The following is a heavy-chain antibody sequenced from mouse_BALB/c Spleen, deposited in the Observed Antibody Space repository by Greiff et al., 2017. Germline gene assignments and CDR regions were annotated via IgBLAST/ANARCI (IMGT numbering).Heavy chain of an antibody. Sequence: VKLVESAAELARPGASVKMSCKASGYTFTSYTMHWVKQRPGQGLEWIGYINPSSGYTEYNQKFKDKTTLTADKSSSTAYMQLSSLTSEDSAVYYCARGGSFDYWGQGTTLTVSS. CDR2: INPSSGYT. J-gene: IGHJ2*01. CDR1: GYTFTSYT. CDR3: ARGGSFDY. V-gene: IGHV1-4*02.